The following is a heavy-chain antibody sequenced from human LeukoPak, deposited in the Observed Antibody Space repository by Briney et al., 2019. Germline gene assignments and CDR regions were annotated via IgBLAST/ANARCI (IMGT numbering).Heavy chain of an antibody. CDR2: IYTSGST. CDR3: ARCTSTSCYHFDY. J-gene: IGHJ4*02. V-gene: IGHV4-4*07. D-gene: IGHD2-2*01. Sequence: KTSETLSLTCTVSGGSISSYYWSWIRQPAGKGLEWIGHIYTSGSTNYNPSLKSRVTISIDTSKNQFSLKLSSVTAADTAVYYCARCTSTSCYHFDYWGQGALVTVSS. CDR1: GGSISSYY.